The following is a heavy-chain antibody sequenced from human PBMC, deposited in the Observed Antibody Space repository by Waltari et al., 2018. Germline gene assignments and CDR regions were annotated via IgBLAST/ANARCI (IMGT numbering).Heavy chain of an antibody. Sequence: QVQLQESGPGLVKPSATLSLTCTVSGGSISSHYWSWIRQPPGNGLVWIGYIYYSGSTSYHPSLKRPFTITIDKSKNQFSLSLSSVTAADKAVYYCARDGTIFCVVTTFDCGGQGALVTVSS. D-gene: IGHD3-3*01. J-gene: IGHJ4*02. CDR2: IYYSGST. CDR1: GGSISSHY. CDR3: ARDGTIFCVVTTFDC. V-gene: IGHV4-59*11.